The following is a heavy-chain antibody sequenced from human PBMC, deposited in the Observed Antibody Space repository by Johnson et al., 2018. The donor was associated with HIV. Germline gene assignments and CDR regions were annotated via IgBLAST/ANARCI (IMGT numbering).Heavy chain of an antibody. V-gene: IGHV3-30*04. CDR1: GFTFSSYA. CDR2: ISYDGGNI. D-gene: IGHD6-13*01. J-gene: IGHJ3*02. CDR3: AKGGFGQQPDAFDI. Sequence: QVQLVESGGGLVQPGGSLRLSCAASGFTFSSYAMHWVRQAPGKGLDWVAVISYDGGNIYYTDSVKGRFTISRDNSKNTLYLQMNSLRAEDTALYYCAKGGFGQQPDAFDIWGQGTMVTVSS.